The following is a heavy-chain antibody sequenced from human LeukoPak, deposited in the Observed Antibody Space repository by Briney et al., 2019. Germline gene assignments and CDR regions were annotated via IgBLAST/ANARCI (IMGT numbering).Heavy chain of an antibody. Sequence: ASVKVSCKVPGYTLTELSMHWVRQAPGKGLEWMGGFDPEDGETIYAQKFQGRVTMTEDTSTDTAYMELSSLRSEDTAVYYCATSYYYDSSGYVSFDYWGQGTLVTVSS. CDR2: FDPEDGET. CDR1: GYTLTELS. V-gene: IGHV1-24*01. J-gene: IGHJ4*02. CDR3: ATSYYYDSSGYVSFDY. D-gene: IGHD3-22*01.